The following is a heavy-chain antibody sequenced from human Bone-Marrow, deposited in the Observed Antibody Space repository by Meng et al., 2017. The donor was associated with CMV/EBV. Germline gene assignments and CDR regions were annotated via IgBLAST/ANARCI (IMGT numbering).Heavy chain of an antibody. CDR1: GFSLSTSGVG. J-gene: IGHJ5*02. Sequence: QITLKASGPTLVKPXXTLTLTCTFSGFSLSTSGVGVGWIRQPPGKALEWLALIYWDDDKRYSPSLKSRLTITKDTSKNQVVLTMTNMDPVDTATYYCAHGSPGWYAFDPWGQGTLVNVSS. V-gene: IGHV2-5*02. D-gene: IGHD2-15*01. CDR3: AHGSPGWYAFDP. CDR2: IYWDDDK.